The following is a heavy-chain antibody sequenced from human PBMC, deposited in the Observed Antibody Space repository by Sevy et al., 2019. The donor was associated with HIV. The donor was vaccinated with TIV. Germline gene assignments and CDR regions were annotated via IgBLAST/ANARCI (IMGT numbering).Heavy chain of an antibody. CDR1: GFTVSSNY. Sequence: GGSLRLSCAASGFTVSSNYMSWVRQAPGKGLEWVSVIYSGGSTYYADSGKGRFTISGENSKNKLYRQMNSLRAEDTAVYYCARAGPLLLWFGESPDAFDIWGQGTMVTVSS. D-gene: IGHD3-10*01. J-gene: IGHJ3*02. CDR2: IYSGGST. CDR3: ARAGPLLLWFGESPDAFDI. V-gene: IGHV3-53*01.